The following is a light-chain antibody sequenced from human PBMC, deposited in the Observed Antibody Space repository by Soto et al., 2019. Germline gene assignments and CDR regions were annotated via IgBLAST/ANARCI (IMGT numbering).Light chain of an antibody. J-gene: IGKJ1*01. CDR2: GAS. CDR1: QSVSSK. CDR3: QQYNNWPGT. Sequence: DIVLTQSPGTLSVSPGERATLSCRAGQSVSSKLAWYQQKPGQAPRLLFYGASTGATGIPARFSGSGSETEFTLSISSLQSEDFAVYYCQQYNNWPGTFGQGTKVDIK. V-gene: IGKV3-15*01.